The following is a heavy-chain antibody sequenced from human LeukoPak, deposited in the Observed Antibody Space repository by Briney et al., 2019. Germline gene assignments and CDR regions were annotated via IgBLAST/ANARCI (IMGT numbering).Heavy chain of an antibody. CDR2: ISGSGGTT. V-gene: IGHV3-23*01. CDR1: GFTFSSYA. D-gene: IGHD5-18*01. J-gene: IGHJ4*02. Sequence: GGSLRLSCTASGFTFSSYAMSWVRQAPGKGLEWVSAISGSGGTTYYADSVKGRFTLSRDNSKNTLYLQMNSLRAEDTAVYYCAKMRGIQVWLSDFWGQGSLVTVSS. CDR3: AKMRGIQVWLSDF.